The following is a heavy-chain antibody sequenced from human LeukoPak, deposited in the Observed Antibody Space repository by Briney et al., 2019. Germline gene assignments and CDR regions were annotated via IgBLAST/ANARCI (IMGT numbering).Heavy chain of an antibody. J-gene: IGHJ4*02. V-gene: IGHV1-2*02. CDR1: GYTFTGYY. Sequence: ASVKVSCKASGYTFTGYYMHWVRQPPGQGLEWMGWINPNSGGTNYAQKFQGRVTMTSDTSISTAYMELSRLRSDDTAVYYCARDYYDSSGYYYDGEDYWGQGTLVTVSS. CDR3: ARDYYDSSGYYYDGEDY. CDR2: INPNSGGT. D-gene: IGHD3-22*01.